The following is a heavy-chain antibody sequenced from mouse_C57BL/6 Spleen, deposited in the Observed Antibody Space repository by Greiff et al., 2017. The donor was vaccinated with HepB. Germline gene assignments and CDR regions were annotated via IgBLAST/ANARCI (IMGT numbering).Heavy chain of an antibody. V-gene: IGHV1-69*01. CDR1: GYTFTSYW. CDR3: ARNYDDDGRAFDV. D-gene: IGHD2-4*01. Sequence: QVQLQQPGAELVMPGASVKLSCKASGYTFTSYWMHWVKQRPGQGLEWIGEIDPSDSYTNYNQKFKGKSTLTVDKSSSTAYMQLSSLTSEDSAVYYCARNYDDDGRAFDVWGTGTTVTVSS. J-gene: IGHJ1*03. CDR2: IDPSDSYT.